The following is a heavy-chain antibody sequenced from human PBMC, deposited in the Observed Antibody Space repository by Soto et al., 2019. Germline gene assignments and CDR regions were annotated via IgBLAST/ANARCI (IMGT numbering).Heavy chain of an antibody. CDR3: VSSGPSATRVYNWMDV. CDR2: IYHSGTF. CDR1: GGSVESSSC. Sequence: PSETLSLTCALSGGSVESSSCWSWVRQAPGKGMEWIGEIYHSGTFNYNPSLASRVSVSVDKSTKQCSLHLNSVTAADTARYYFVSSGPSATRVYNWMDVWGQGTMVTVSS. J-gene: IGHJ6*02. V-gene: IGHV4-4*02. D-gene: IGHD2-15*01.